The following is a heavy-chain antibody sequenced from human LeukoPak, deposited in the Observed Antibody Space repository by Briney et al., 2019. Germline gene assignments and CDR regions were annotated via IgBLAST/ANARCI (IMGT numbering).Heavy chain of an antibody. CDR1: GFTFSSYS. CDR2: ISSSSSYI. D-gene: IGHD5-18*01. CDR3: AREAPVDTAMGIDY. J-gene: IGHJ4*02. V-gene: IGHV3-21*01. Sequence: GGSLRLSCAASGFTFSSYSMNWVRQAPGKGLEWVSSISSSSSYIYYPDSVKGRFTISRDNAKNSLYLQMNSLRAEDTAVYYCAREAPVDTAMGIDYWGQGTLVTVSS.